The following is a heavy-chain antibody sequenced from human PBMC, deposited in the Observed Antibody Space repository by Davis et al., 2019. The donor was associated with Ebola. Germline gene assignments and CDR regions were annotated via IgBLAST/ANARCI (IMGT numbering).Heavy chain of an antibody. CDR2: ISYDGSNK. D-gene: IGHD3-3*01. V-gene: IGHV3-30*03. CDR1: GFTFSSYG. Sequence: GGSLRLSCAASGFTFSSYGMHWVRQAPGKGLEWVAVISYDGSNKYYADSVKGRFTISRDNSKNTLYLQMNSLRAEDTAVYYCARAGFWSDDGGDYWGQGTLVTVSS. J-gene: IGHJ4*02. CDR3: ARAGFWSDDGGDY.